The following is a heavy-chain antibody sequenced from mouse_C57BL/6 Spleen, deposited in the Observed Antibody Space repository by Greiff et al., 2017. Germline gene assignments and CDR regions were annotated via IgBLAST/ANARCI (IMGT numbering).Heavy chain of an antibody. CDR2: INPNNGGT. CDR1: GYTFTDYN. J-gene: IGHJ4*01. D-gene: IGHD1-1*01. V-gene: IGHV1-22*01. CDR3: ARWGYYGSRYYAMDY. Sequence: SGPELVKPGASVKMSCKASGYTFTDYNMHWVKQSHGKSLEWIGYINPNNGGTSYNQKFKGKATLTVNKSSSTAYMELRSLTSEDSAVYYCARWGYYGSRYYAMDYWGQGTSVTVSS.